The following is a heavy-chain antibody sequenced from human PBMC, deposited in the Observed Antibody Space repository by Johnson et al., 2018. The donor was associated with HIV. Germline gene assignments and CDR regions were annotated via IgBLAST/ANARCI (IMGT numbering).Heavy chain of an antibody. CDR1: GFTFSNYG. V-gene: IGHV3-30*03. CDR3: AREGTEDMIVVVTSRDDAFDI. CDR2: ISYDGSNK. Sequence: QVQLVESGGGVVQPGRSLRLSCVASGFTFSNYGMHWVRQAPGKGLEWVAVISYDGSNKYYADSVKGRFTISRDNSKNTLYLQMNSLRAEDTAVYYCAREGTEDMIVVVTSRDDAFDIWGQGTMVTVSS. J-gene: IGHJ3*02. D-gene: IGHD3-22*01.